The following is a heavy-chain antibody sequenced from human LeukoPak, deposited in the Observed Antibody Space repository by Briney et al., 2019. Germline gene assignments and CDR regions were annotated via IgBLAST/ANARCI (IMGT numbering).Heavy chain of an antibody. CDR3: ATSLGPLAEY. D-gene: IGHD7-27*01. Sequence: PGGSLRLSCTASGFTFDDYAMHWVRQAPGKGLEWVSGISWNSGSIGYADSVEGRFTISRDNAKNTLYLQMNSLKGEDTAVYYCATSLGPLAEYWGRGTPVTVSS. CDR1: GFTFDDYA. J-gene: IGHJ4*02. V-gene: IGHV3-9*01. CDR2: ISWNSGSI.